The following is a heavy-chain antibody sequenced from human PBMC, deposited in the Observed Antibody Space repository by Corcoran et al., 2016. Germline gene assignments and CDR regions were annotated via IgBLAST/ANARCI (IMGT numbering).Heavy chain of an antibody. V-gene: IGHV3-33*01. Sequence: QVQLVESGGGVVQPGRSLRLSCAASGFTFSSYGMHWVRQAPGKGLEWVAVIWYDGSNKYYADSVKGRFTISRDNSKNTLYLQMNSLRAEDTAVYYWARGGYCTNGGCYTDYYYYGMDVWGQGTTVTVSS. CDR1: GFTFSSYG. J-gene: IGHJ6*02. CDR3: ARGGYCTNGGCYTDYYYYGMDV. CDR2: IWYDGSNK. D-gene: IGHD2-8*01.